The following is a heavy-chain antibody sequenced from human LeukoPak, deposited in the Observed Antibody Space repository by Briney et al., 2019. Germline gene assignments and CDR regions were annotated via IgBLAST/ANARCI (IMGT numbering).Heavy chain of an antibody. J-gene: IGHJ4*02. CDR1: GFSFEDYA. CDR2: ISWNSGTR. CDR3: ARDSPQYSSSSVSDY. Sequence: PGGSLRLSCAASGFSFEDYAMHWVRQAPGKGLEWVSSISWNSGTRGYADSVKGRFTISRDNAKNSLYLQMNSLRAEDTAVYYCARDSPQYSSSSVSDYWGQGTLVTVSS. D-gene: IGHD6-6*01. V-gene: IGHV3-9*01.